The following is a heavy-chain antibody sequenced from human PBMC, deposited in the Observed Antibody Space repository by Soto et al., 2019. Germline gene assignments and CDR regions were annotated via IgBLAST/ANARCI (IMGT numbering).Heavy chain of an antibody. V-gene: IGHV4-4*07. J-gene: IGHJ6*02. CDR1: GYSISSGYY. D-gene: IGHD2-2*01. CDR2: IYTSGST. Sequence: PSETLSLTCGVSGYSISSGYYWSWIRQPAGKGLEWIGRIYTSGSTNYNPSLKSRVTMSLDTSKNQFSLKLTSVTAADTALYYCARGNCSSPNCYSFSGYYGMDVWGQGTTVTVSS. CDR3: ARGNCSSPNCYSFSGYYGMDV.